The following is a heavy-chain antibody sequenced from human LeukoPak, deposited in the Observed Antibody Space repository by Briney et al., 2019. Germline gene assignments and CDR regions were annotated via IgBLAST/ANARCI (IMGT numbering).Heavy chain of an antibody. Sequence: PSETLSLTCTVSGGSISSSSYYWGWIRQPPGKGLEWIGNIHYSGSTYSNPSLKSRVTISVDTSKNQFSLKLSSVTAADTAVYYCARRPFSGGWSPFDYWGQGTLVTVSS. V-gene: IGHV4-39*01. CDR3: ARRPFSGGWSPFDY. J-gene: IGHJ4*02. CDR2: IHYSGST. CDR1: GGSISSSSYY. D-gene: IGHD6-19*01.